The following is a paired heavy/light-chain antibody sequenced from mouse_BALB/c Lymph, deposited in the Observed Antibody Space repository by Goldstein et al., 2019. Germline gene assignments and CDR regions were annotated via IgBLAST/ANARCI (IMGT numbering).Light chain of an antibody. Sequence: DVLMTQTPLSLPVSLGDQASISCRSSQSLVHSNGNTYLEWYLQKPGQPPKLLIYKVSNRFSGVPDRFSGSGSGTDFTLKISRVEAEDLGVYYCFQGSHVPYTFGGGTKLEIK. CDR3: FQGSHVPYT. CDR2: KVS. V-gene: IGKV1-117*01. J-gene: IGKJ2*01. CDR1: QSLVHSNGNTY.
Heavy chain of an antibody. CDR3: TLLPASFSY. D-gene: IGHD2-10*01. V-gene: IGHV14-4*02. CDR2: IDPENGNT. CDR1: GFNIKDYY. Sequence: EVQLQQSGAELVRSGASVKLSCTASGFNIKDYYIHWVKQRPEKGLEWIGWIDPENGNTEYAPKFQGKATMTADTSSNTAYLQLSSLTSEDTAIYYCTLLPASFSYWGQGTLVTVSA. J-gene: IGHJ3*01.